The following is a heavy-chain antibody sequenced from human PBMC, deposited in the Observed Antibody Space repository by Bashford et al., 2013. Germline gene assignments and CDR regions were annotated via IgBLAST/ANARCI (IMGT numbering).Heavy chain of an antibody. V-gene: IGHV2-5*02. J-gene: IGHJ6*02. Sequence: SGPTLVKPTETLTLTCTVSGFSLSTRGVGVGWIRQPPGKALEWLALIYWDDDKRYSPSLKTRLTISKDTSKNQVVLTMTNMDPVDTATYYCARMCYGDYSIYYYGMDVWGQGTTVTVSS. CDR3: ARMCYGDYSIYYYGMDV. CDR2: IYWDDDK. CDR1: GFSLSTRGVG. D-gene: IGHD4-17*01.